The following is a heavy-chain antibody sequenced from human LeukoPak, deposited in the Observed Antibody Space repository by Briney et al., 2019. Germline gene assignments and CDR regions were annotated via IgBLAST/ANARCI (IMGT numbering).Heavy chain of an antibody. J-gene: IGHJ4*02. Sequence: PGGSLRLSCAASGFTFSSYWMHWVRQAPGKGLVWVSRINTDGSSTSYADSVKGRFTISRDNAKNTLYLQMNSLRAEDTAVYYCARVGYSYGYSLHFFDYWGREPWSPSPQ. CDR2: INTDGSST. CDR1: GFTFSSYW. V-gene: IGHV3-74*01. D-gene: IGHD5-18*01. CDR3: ARVGYSYGYSLHFFDY.